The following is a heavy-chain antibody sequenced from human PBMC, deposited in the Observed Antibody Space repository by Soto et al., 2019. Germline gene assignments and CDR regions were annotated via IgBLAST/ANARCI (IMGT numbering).Heavy chain of an antibody. CDR3: AREKAHYDFWSGIDY. CDR2: IYYSGST. V-gene: IGHV4-31*03. J-gene: IGHJ4*02. CDR1: GGSISSGGYY. D-gene: IGHD3-3*01. Sequence: SETLSLTCTVSGGSISSGGYYWSWIRQHPGKGLEWIGYIYYSGSTYYNPSLKSRVTISVDTSKNQFSLKLSSVTAADTAVYYCAREKAHYDFWSGIDYWGQGTLVTVYS.